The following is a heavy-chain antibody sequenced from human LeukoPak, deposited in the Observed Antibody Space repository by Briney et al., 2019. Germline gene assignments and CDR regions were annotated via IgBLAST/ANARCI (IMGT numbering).Heavy chain of an antibody. D-gene: IGHD2-15*01. J-gene: IGHJ4*02. V-gene: IGHV3-11*01. CDR2: ISRDGSTV. Sequence: GGSLRLSSAASGFTFIDYYMSWIRQAPGKGLEWVSQISRDGSTVSYADSVKGRFTISRDNAKNSLYLQLNSLRGEDTAVYYCASSVVVAATRRSFDCWGQGTLVTVSS. CDR1: GFTFIDYY. CDR3: ASSVVVAATRRSFDC.